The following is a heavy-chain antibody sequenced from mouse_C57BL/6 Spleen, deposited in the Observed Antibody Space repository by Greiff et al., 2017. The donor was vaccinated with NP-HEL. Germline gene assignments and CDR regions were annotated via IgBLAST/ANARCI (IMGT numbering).Heavy chain of an antibody. J-gene: IGHJ3*01. Sequence: EVQLQQSGPELVKPGASVKIPCKASGYTFTDYNMDWVKQSHGKSLEWIGDINPNNGGTIYNQKFKGKATLTVDKSSSTAYMELRSLTSEDTAVYYCAREDYDYERRAWFAYWGQGTLVTVSA. CDR2: INPNNGGT. V-gene: IGHV1-18*01. CDR3: AREDYDYERRAWFAY. D-gene: IGHD2-4*01. CDR1: GYTFTDYN.